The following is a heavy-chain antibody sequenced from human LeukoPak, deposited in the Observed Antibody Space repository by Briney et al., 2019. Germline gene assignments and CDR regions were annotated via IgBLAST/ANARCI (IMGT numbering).Heavy chain of an antibody. CDR1: GFTFSDYY. CDR2: ISSSGSTT. J-gene: IGHJ5*02. Sequence: GGSLRLSCAASGFTFSDYYMSWIRQAPGKVLEWVSYISSSGSTTYYADSVKGRFTISRDNAKNSLHLQMNSLKVEDTAVYYCARDGGVSRNYYGNAVGSWFDLWGKGTIVTVSS. CDR3: ARDGGVSRNYYGNAVGSWFDL. D-gene: IGHD1-26*01. V-gene: IGHV3-11*04.